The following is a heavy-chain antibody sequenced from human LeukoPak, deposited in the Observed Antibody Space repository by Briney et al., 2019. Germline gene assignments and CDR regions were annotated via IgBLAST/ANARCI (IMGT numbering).Heavy chain of an antibody. CDR2: INTNTGNP. CDR3: ARGRVAGENNWFDP. Sequence: ASVRVSCKASGYTFTDYYMHWVRQAPGQGLEWMGWINTNTGNPTYAQGFTGRFVFSLDTSVSTAYLQISSLKAEDTAVYYCARGRVAGENNWFDPWGQGTLVTVSS. CDR1: GYTFTDYY. J-gene: IGHJ5*02. D-gene: IGHD6-19*01. V-gene: IGHV7-4-1*02.